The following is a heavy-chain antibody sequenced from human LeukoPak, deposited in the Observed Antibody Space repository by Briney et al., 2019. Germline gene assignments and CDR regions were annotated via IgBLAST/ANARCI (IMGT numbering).Heavy chain of an antibody. CDR1: GFIFSNYG. Sequence: AGGSLRLSCAASGFIFSNYGMHWVRQAPGKGLKWVAFIRYDAITQYYADSVKGRFTISRDNSKNTLYLQMNSLRAEDTAVYYCAKGVTTVTTHYYWGQGTLVTVSS. CDR3: AKGVTTVTTHYY. J-gene: IGHJ4*02. D-gene: IGHD4-11*01. CDR2: IRYDAITQ. V-gene: IGHV3-30*02.